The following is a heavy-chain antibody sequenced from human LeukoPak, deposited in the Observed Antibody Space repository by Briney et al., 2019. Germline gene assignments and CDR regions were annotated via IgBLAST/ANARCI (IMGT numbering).Heavy chain of an antibody. D-gene: IGHD1-26*01. CDR2: IWYDGSNK. J-gene: IGHJ4*02. Sequence: PGRSLRLSCAASGFTFSSYGMHWVRQAPGKGLEWVAVIWYDGSNKYYADSVKGRFTISGDNSKNTLYLQMNSLRAEDTAVYYCAKEVVGATRYFDYWGQGTLVTVSS. CDR1: GFTFSSYG. V-gene: IGHV3-33*06. CDR3: AKEVVGATRYFDY.